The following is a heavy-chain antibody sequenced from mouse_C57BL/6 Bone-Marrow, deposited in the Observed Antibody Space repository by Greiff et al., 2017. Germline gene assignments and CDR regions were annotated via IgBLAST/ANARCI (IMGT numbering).Heavy chain of an antibody. D-gene: IGHD2-4*01. CDR1: GFNIKDDY. CDR2: IDPENGDT. V-gene: IGHV14-4*01. CDR3: TAYEYDYGFAY. J-gene: IGHJ3*01. Sequence: EVQLQQSGAELVRPGASVKLSCTASGFNIKDDYMHWVKQRPEQGLEWIGWIDPENGDTEYASKFQGKATITADTSSNTAYLQISSLPSEDTAVYYCTAYEYDYGFAYWGQGTLVTVSA.